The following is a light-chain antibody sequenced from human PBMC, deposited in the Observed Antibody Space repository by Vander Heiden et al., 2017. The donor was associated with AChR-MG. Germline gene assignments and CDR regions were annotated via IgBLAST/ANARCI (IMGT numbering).Light chain of an antibody. CDR1: QSVSSNY. V-gene: IGKV3-20*01. J-gene: IGKJ4*01. CDR3: QQYGSSLLT. Sequence: EIVLTQSPGTLSLSPGERATLSCRASQSVSSNYLAWYQQKPGQAPRLLSYGASSRATGIPDRFSGSGSGTDFTLTISRLEPEDFAVYYCQQYGSSLLTFGGGTKVEIK. CDR2: GAS.